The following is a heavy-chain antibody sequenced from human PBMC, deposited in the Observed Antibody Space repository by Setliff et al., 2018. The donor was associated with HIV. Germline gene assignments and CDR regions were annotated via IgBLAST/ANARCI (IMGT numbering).Heavy chain of an antibody. J-gene: IGHJ5*02. CDR2: IYGSSGST. Sequence: GGSLRLSCAASGFTFSNYAMSWVRQAPGKGLEWVSAIYGSSGSTNYADCVKGRFTISRYNSKNMLYLQMNSLRAEDTAVYYCAKGQDGLRYNWFDPWGHGTLVTVSS. CDR3: AKGQDGLRYNWFDP. CDR1: GFTFSNYA. V-gene: IGHV3-23*01.